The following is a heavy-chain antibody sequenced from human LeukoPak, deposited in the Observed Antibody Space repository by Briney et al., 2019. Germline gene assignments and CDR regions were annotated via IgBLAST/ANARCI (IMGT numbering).Heavy chain of an antibody. Sequence: SETLSLTCTVSGGSISSSSYYWGWIRQPPGKGPEWIGSIYYSGSTYYNPSLKSRVTMSVDTSKNQFSLKLSSVTAADTAVYYCAGEKKAADGYYYYGMDAWGQGTTATVSS. V-gene: IGHV4-39*07. J-gene: IGHJ6*02. CDR1: GGSISSSSYY. D-gene: IGHD6-13*01. CDR2: IYYSGST. CDR3: AGEKKAADGYYYYGMDA.